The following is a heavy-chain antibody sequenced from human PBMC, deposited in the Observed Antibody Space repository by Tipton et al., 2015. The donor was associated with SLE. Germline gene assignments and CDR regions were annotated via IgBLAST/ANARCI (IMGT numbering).Heavy chain of an antibody. CDR2: IYYSSYT. D-gene: IGHD5-12*01. V-gene: IGHV4-59*12. CDR3: AREVGSGYDLGY. Sequence: TLSLTCSVSGVSITNSYWSWIRQPPGKGLEWIGYIYYSSYTNYNPSLKSRVTISVDTSKNQFSLKLSSVTAADTAVYYCAREVGSGYDLGYWGQGTLVTVSS. CDR1: GVSITNSY. J-gene: IGHJ4*02.